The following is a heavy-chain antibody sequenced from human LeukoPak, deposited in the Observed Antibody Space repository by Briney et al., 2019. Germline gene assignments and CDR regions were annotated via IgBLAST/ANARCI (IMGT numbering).Heavy chain of an antibody. CDR2: IYYSGDT. Sequence: SETLSLTCTVSRGSISGYSWSWIRQSPGGGLEWIGYIYYSGDTAYNPSLRSRVTSSVDTSKNQFSLQLRSVTTADTAVYYCVRGPYGASISKWFDPWGQGTQVIVSP. V-gene: IGHV4-59*01. J-gene: IGHJ5*02. CDR1: RGSISGYS. CDR3: VRGPYGASISKWFDP. D-gene: IGHD4/OR15-4a*01.